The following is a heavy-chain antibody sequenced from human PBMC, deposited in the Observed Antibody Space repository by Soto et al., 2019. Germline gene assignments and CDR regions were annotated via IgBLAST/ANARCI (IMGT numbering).Heavy chain of an antibody. CDR2: ISNSADDT. CDR1: GFTLSIYA. CDR3: AKDRALGAVADAFDY. Sequence: GGSLRLSCAASGFTLSIYAMSWVRQAPGKGLEWVSTISNSADDTYYADSVKGRFTISRDTSRNTLYLRMSSLRAEDTALYYCAKDRALGAVADAFDYWGQGTLVTVSS. D-gene: IGHD6-19*01. J-gene: IGHJ4*02. V-gene: IGHV3-23*01.